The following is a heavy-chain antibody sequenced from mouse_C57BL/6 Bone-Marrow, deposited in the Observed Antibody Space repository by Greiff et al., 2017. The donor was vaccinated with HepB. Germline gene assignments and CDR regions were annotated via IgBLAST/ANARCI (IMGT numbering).Heavy chain of an antibody. CDR1: GFNIKDDY. J-gene: IGHJ2*01. V-gene: IGHV14-4*01. CDR3: TTGQRRLPFDY. CDR2: IDPENGDT. D-gene: IGHD3-2*02. Sequence: EVQLQQSGAELVRPGASVKLSCTASGFNIKDDYMHWVKQRPEQGLEWIGWIDPENGDTEYASKFQGKATITADTSSNTAYLQLSSLTSEDTAVYYCTTGQRRLPFDYWGQGTTLTVSS.